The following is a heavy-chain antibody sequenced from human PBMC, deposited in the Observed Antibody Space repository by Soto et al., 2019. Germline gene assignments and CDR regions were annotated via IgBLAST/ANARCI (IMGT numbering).Heavy chain of an antibody. CDR2: ISAYNGNT. Sequence: ASVKVSGTASGYTFTSYGISCVRQAPGQGLEWMGWISAYNGNTNYAQKLQGRVTMTTDTSTSTAYMELRSLRSDDTAVYYCARSLYYYGSGSYLDYWGQGTLVTVSS. D-gene: IGHD3-10*01. J-gene: IGHJ4*02. CDR1: GYTFTSYG. V-gene: IGHV1-18*01. CDR3: ARSLYYYGSGSYLDY.